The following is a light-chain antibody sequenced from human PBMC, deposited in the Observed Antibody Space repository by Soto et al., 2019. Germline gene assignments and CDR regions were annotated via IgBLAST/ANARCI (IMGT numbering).Light chain of an antibody. Sequence: QSALTQPASVSGSPGQSITISCTGTSSDVGAYNLVSWYQHHPGKAPKFIMYEVSCRPSGVSTRFSGSKSGNTASLTISGLQAEGEGEYYCSSYMSTATIFFGGGTKLTVL. J-gene: IGLJ2*01. CDR1: SSDVGAYNL. V-gene: IGLV2-14*01. CDR3: SSYMSTATIF. CDR2: EVS.